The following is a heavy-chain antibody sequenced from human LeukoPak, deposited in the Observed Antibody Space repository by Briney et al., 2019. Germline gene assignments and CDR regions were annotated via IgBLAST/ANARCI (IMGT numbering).Heavy chain of an antibody. V-gene: IGHV4-39*07. D-gene: IGHD2-15*01. CDR1: GGSISSSSYY. J-gene: IGHJ4*02. CDR3: ATTASGPSFFDY. CDR2: IYYSGST. Sequence: SETLSLTCTVSGGSISSSSYYWGWIRQPPGKGLEWIGSIYYSGSTYYNPSLKSRVTISVDTSKNQFSLKLSSVTAADTAVYYCATTASGPSFFDYWGQGTLVTVSS.